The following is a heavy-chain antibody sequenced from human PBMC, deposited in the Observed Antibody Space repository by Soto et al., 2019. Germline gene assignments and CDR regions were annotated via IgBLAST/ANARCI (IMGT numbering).Heavy chain of an antibody. CDR2: ISGSGDST. D-gene: IGHD1-7*01. V-gene: IGHV3-23*01. CDR1: GFTFSNYA. J-gene: IGHJ4*02. Sequence: LRLSCAASGFTFSNYAMSWVRQAPGKGLEWVSGISGSGDSTYYADSVKGRFTISRDNSKNTLYLQMNSLRAEDTAVYYCAKGPPNWNFSFFDYWGQGTLVTVSS. CDR3: AKGPPNWNFSFFDY.